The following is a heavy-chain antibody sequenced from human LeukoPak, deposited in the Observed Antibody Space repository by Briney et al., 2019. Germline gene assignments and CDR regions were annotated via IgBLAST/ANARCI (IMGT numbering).Heavy chain of an antibody. Sequence: GGSLRLSCAASGFTFSSYSMNWVRQAPGKGLEWVASISSSSSYIYYADSVKGRFTISRDNAKNSLYLQMNSLRTEDTAVYYCAIGGKSGYSYGYGYFDYWGQGTLVTVSS. V-gene: IGHV3-21*01. CDR1: GFTFSSYS. J-gene: IGHJ4*02. CDR3: AIGGKSGYSYGYGYFDY. CDR2: ISSSSSYI. D-gene: IGHD5-18*01.